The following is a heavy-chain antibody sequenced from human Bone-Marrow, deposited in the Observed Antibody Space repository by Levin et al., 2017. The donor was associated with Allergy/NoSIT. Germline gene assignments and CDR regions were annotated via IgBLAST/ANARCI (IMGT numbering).Heavy chain of an antibody. CDR3: AKVWVPRVRPAIGGFDY. V-gene: IGHV3-30*18. J-gene: IGHJ4*02. D-gene: IGHD3-16*01. CDR2: ISYDGSNK. Sequence: GGSLRLSCAASGFTFSSYGMHWVRQAPGKGLEWVAVISYDGSNKYYADSVKGRFTISRDNSKNTLYLQMNSLRAEDTAVYYCAKVWVPRVRPAIGGFDYWGQGTLVTVSS. CDR1: GFTFSSYG.